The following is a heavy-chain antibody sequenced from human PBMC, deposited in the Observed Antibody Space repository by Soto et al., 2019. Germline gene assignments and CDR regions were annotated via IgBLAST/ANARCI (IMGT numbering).Heavy chain of an antibody. CDR2: ISGGGDST. Sequence: GSLRLSCAASGLRLRNFAMNWVRQAPGKGLEWISTISGGGDSTYYADSVRGRFTVSRDDSKNTVYLQMNSLRAEDTAIYYCANGGTGEGYFDNWGQGALVTV. CDR3: ANGGTGEGYFDN. J-gene: IGHJ4*02. CDR1: GLRLRNFA. V-gene: IGHV3-23*01. D-gene: IGHD7-27*01.